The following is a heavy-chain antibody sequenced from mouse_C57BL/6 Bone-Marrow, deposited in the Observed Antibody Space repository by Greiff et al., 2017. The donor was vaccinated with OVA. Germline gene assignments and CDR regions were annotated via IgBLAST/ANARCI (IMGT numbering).Heavy chain of an antibody. Sequence: GGGLVQPTGSLKLSCAASGFSFNTYAMNWVRQAPGKGLEWVARIRSKSNNYATYYADSVKDRFTISRDDSESMLYLQMNNLKTEDTAMYYCVAGWDYFDYWGQGTTLTVSS. D-gene: IGHD1-1*02. CDR1: GFSFNTYA. V-gene: IGHV10-1*01. CDR3: VAGWDYFDY. CDR2: IRSKSNNYAT. J-gene: IGHJ2*01.